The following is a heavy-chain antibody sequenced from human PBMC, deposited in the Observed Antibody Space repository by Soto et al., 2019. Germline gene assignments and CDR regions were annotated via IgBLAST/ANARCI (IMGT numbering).Heavy chain of an antibody. CDR2: ISYDGSNK. CDR1: GFTFSSYG. D-gene: IGHD1-1*01. Sequence: GGSLRLSCAASGFTFSSYGMHWVRQAPGKGLEWVAVISYDGSNKYYADSVKGRFTISRDNSKNTLYLQMNSLRAEDTAVYYCAKDRLEYSHMQILNDHGMDVWGQGTTVTVSS. V-gene: IGHV3-30*18. CDR3: AKDRLEYSHMQILNDHGMDV. J-gene: IGHJ6*02.